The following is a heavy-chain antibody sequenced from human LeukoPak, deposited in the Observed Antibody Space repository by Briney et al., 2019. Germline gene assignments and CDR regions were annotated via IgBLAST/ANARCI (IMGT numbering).Heavy chain of an antibody. CDR2: IDGSGGRS. CDR3: AKAPMAGTQWYDP. D-gene: IGHD6-19*01. CDR1: GFSFSDYY. J-gene: IGHJ5*02. Sequence: GGSLRLSCAGSGFSFSDYYMSWVRQAPGKGLEWVAAIDGSGGRSYYADSVKKARFTISRDNSKNTLYLQINSLLPEDTAIYYCAKAPMAGTQWYDPWGQGTLVIVSS. V-gene: IGHV3-23*01.